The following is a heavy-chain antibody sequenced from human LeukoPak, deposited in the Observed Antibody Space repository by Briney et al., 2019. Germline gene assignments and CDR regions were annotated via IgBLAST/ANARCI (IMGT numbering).Heavy chain of an antibody. CDR3: AKDEEYYDSSGYPPLLNYFDY. Sequence: GGSLRLSCAASGFTFSSYAMSWVRQAPGKGLEWVSAISGSGGSTYYADSVKGRFTISRGNSKNTLYLQMNSLRAEDTAVYYCAKDEEYYDSSGYPPLLNYFDYWGQGTLVTVSS. CDR1: GFTFSSYA. J-gene: IGHJ4*02. CDR2: ISGSGGST. V-gene: IGHV3-23*01. D-gene: IGHD3-22*01.